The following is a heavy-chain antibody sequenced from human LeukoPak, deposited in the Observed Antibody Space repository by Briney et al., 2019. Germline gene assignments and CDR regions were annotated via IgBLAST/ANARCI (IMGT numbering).Heavy chain of an antibody. Sequence: SVKASCKASGGTFSSYAISWVRQAPGQGLEWMGGIIPIFGTANYAQKFQGRVTITTDESTSTAYMELSSLRSEDTAVYYCARRRQEIIGGELILNWFDPWGQGTLVTVSS. J-gene: IGHJ5*02. CDR2: IIPIFGTA. V-gene: IGHV1-69*05. D-gene: IGHD1-7*01. CDR3: ARRRQEIIGGELILNWFDP. CDR1: GGTFSSYA.